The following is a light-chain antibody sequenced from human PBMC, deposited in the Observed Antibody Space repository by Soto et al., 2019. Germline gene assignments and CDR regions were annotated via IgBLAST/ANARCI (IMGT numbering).Light chain of an antibody. CDR1: QSVSSSY. Sequence: EMVLTQSPGTLSLSPGERATLSCSASQSVSSSYLDWYQQKPRQAPRLLIYGASSRATGIPDRFSGSGSGTDFTLTISRLEPEDVAVYYCQQYGSSPPYNFGQGTKLEIK. J-gene: IGKJ2*01. V-gene: IGKV3-20*01. CDR3: QQYGSSPPYN. CDR2: GAS.